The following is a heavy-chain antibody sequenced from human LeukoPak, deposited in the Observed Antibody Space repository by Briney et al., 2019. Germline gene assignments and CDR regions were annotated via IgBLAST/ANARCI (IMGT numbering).Heavy chain of an antibody. V-gene: IGHV3-33*01. Sequence: GGSLRLSCAASGFTFSSYGMHWVRQAPGKGLEWVAVIWYDGSNKYYADSVKGRFTISRGNSKNTLYLQMNSLRAEDTAVYYCARAPTVLVGYCSSSSCQADYWGQGTLVTVSS. CDR2: IWYDGSNK. D-gene: IGHD2-2*01. CDR3: ARAPTVLVGYCSSSSCQADY. CDR1: GFTFSSYG. J-gene: IGHJ4*02.